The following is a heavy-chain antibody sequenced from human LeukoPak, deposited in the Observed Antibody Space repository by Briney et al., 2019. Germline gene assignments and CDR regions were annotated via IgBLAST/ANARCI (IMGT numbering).Heavy chain of an antibody. CDR3: AKSRVVAATAPRDY. CDR2: ISGSGGST. D-gene: IGHD2-15*01. V-gene: IGHV3-23*01. Sequence: GGSLRLSCAASGFTFSSYSMNWVRQAPGKGLEWVSAISGSGGSTYYADSVKGRFTISRDNSKNTLYLQMNSLRAEDTAVYYCAKSRVVAATAPRDYWGQGTLVTVSS. J-gene: IGHJ4*02. CDR1: GFTFSSYS.